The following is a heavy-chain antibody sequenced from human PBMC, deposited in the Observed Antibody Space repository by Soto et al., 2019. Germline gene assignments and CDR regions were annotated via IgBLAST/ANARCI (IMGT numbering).Heavy chain of an antibody. J-gene: IGHJ3*01. CDR2: IYWDGEK. CDR3: SHLIVVPRTDVFDV. Sequence: QITLKESGPALVKPTQTLTLTCTFSGFSLSTSGVGVGWIRQPPWKALEWLALIYWDGEKRYSPSQKIRLAITTDTTNSQGVLTMTKLDPVNTATSYCSHLIVVPRTDVFDVWGPGPMVAVSS. CDR1: GFSLSTSGVG. V-gene: IGHV2-5*02. D-gene: IGHD2-2*01.